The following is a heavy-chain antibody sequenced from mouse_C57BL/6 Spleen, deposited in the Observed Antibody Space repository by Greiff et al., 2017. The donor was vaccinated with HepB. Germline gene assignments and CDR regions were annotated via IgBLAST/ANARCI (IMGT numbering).Heavy chain of an antibody. J-gene: IGHJ4*01. Sequence: QVQLQQSGAELVKPGASVKISCKASGYAFSSYWMNWVKQRPGKGLEWIGQIYPGDGDTNYNGKFKGKATLTADKSSSTAYMQLSSLTSEDSAVYFCGRGGGYYYGSSTYAMDYWGQGTSVTVSS. CDR2: IYPGDGDT. V-gene: IGHV1-80*01. CDR1: GYAFSSYW. CDR3: GRGGGYYYGSSTYAMDY. D-gene: IGHD1-1*01.